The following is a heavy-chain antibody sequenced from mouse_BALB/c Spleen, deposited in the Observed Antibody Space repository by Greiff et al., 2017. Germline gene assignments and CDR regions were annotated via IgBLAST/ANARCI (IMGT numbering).Heavy chain of an antibody. V-gene: IGHV3-8*02. CDR3: ARFITTATWFAY. D-gene: IGHD1-2*01. Sequence: EVKLMESGPSLVKPSQTLSLTCPVTGDSITSGYWNWIRKFPGNKLEYMGYISYSGSTYYNPSLKSRISITRDTSKNQYYLQLNSVTTEDTATYYCARFITTATWFAYWGQGTLVTVSA. J-gene: IGHJ3*01. CDR1: GDSITSGY. CDR2: ISYSGST.